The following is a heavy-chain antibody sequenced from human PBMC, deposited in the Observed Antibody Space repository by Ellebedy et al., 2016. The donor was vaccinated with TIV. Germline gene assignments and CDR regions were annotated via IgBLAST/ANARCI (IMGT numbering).Heavy chain of an antibody. CDR1: GGSISSYY. D-gene: IGHD3-22*01. V-gene: IGHV4-59*01. CDR2: IYYSGST. CDR3: ARDSYDSSGYYGGGIDY. J-gene: IGHJ4*02. Sequence: MPSETLSLTCTVPGGSISSYYWSRIRQPPGKGLEWIGYIYYSGSTYYNPSLKSRVTISVDTSKNQFSLKLSSVTAADTAVYYCARDSYDSSGYYGGGIDYWGQGTLVTVSS.